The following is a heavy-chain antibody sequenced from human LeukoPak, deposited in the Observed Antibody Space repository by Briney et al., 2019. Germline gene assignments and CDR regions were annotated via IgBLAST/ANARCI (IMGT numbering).Heavy chain of an antibody. D-gene: IGHD5-18*01. CDR2: ISGSGGST. CDR1: GFTFSSYA. J-gene: IGHJ4*02. Sequence: PGGSLRLSCVTSGFTFSSYAMSWVRQAPGKGLEWVSAISGSGGSTYYADSVKGRFTISRDNSKNTLYLQMNSLRAEDTAVYYCAKDDGYSYGYEIDYWGQGTLVTVSS. CDR3: AKDDGYSYGYEIDY. V-gene: IGHV3-23*01.